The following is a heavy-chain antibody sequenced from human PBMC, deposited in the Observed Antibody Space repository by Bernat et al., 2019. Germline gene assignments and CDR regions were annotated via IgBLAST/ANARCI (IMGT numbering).Heavy chain of an antibody. Sequence: EVQLVESGGGLVKPGGSLRLSCAASGFTFSSYSMNWVRQAPGKGLEWVSSISSSSSYIYYADSRKGRFTISRDNAKNSLYLQMNSLKAEDTAVYYCAREDKAMVTLDYYYGMDVWGQGTTVTVSS. CDR1: GFTFSSYS. J-gene: IGHJ6*02. D-gene: IGHD5-18*01. CDR3: AREDKAMVTLDYYYGMDV. V-gene: IGHV3-21*01. CDR2: ISSSSSYI.